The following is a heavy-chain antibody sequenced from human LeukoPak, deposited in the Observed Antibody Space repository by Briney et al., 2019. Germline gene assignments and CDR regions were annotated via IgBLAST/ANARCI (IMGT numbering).Heavy chain of an antibody. Sequence: GGSLRLSCAASEFTINDAWMSWVRQAPGKGLEWVGRIKSKTDGGTTEYAAPVKGRFTISGDDSKNTPYLQMNSLKTEDTAMYYCSSWGSTPGVSSDDYWGQGTLVTVSS. D-gene: IGHD6-6*01. J-gene: IGHJ4*02. CDR2: IKSKTDGGTT. V-gene: IGHV3-15*01. CDR3: SSWGSTPGVSSDDY. CDR1: EFTINDAW.